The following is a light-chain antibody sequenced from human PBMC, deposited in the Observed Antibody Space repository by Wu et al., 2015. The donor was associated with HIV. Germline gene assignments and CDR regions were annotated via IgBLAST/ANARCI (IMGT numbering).Light chain of an antibody. CDR3: QQYNNLWT. CDR1: QNINNW. Sequence: DIQMTQSPSSLSASVGDRVTITCRASQNINNWLAWFQHKPGKAPKLLIYKTSTLESGVPSRFSGGGSGTEFTLTISSLQPDDFATYYCQQYNNLWTFGQGTQVEIK. V-gene: IGKV1-5*03. CDR2: KTS. J-gene: IGKJ1*01.